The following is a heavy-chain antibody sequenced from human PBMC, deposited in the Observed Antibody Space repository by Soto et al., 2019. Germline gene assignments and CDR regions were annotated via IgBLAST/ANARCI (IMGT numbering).Heavy chain of an antibody. CDR3: AREPMIVVVITGDAFDI. CDR1: VYTFTSYY. J-gene: IGHJ3*02. CDR2: INPSGGST. Sequence: VXLVKVSCKASVYTFTSYYMHWVRQAPGQGLEWMGIINPSGGSTSYAQKFQGRVTMTRDTSTSTVYMELSSLRSEDTAVYYCAREPMIVVVITGDAFDIWGQGTMVTVSS. D-gene: IGHD3-22*01. V-gene: IGHV1-46*01.